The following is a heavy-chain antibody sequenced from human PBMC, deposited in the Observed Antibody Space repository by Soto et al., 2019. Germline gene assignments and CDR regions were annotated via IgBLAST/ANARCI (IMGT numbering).Heavy chain of an antibody. CDR1: GYTFTSYG. J-gene: IGHJ5*02. V-gene: IGHV1-18*01. Sequence: ASVKVSCKASGYTFTSYGISWVRQAPGQGLEWMGWISAYNGNTNYAQKLQGRVTMTTDTSTSTAYMELRSLRSDDTAVYYCARETPDRGYSYGLAQNWFDPRGQGTLVTVSS. CDR3: ARETPDRGYSYGLAQNWFDP. D-gene: IGHD5-18*01. CDR2: ISAYNGNT.